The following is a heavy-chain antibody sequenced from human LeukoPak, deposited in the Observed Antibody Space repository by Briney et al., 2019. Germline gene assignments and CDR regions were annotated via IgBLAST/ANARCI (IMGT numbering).Heavy chain of an antibody. CDR2: IIPIFGTA. J-gene: IGHJ4*02. Sequence: AASVKVSCKASGGTFSSYAISWVRQAPGQGLEWMGGIIPIFGTANYAQKFQGRVTITADKSTSTAYMELSSLRSEDTAVYYCARSSRKVHGSGSPPGYWGQGTLVTVSS. V-gene: IGHV1-69*06. CDR1: GGTFSSYA. D-gene: IGHD3-10*01. CDR3: ARSSRKVHGSGSPPGY.